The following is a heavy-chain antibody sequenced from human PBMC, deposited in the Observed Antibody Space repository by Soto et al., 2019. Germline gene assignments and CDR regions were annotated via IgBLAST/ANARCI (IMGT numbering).Heavy chain of an antibody. J-gene: IGHJ6*03. V-gene: IGHV6-1*01. CDR2: TYYRSKWYN. D-gene: IGHD2-2*02. Sequence: SQTLSLTCAISGDRVSSNSAAWNWIRQSPSRGLEWLGRTYYRSKWYNDYTVSVKSRITINPDTSKNQFSLQLNSVTPEDTAVYYCARGLSHCSSTSCYTDRRDYYYYMDVWGKGTTVTVSS. CDR3: ARGLSHCSSTSCYTDRRDYYYYMDV. CDR1: GDRVSSNSAA.